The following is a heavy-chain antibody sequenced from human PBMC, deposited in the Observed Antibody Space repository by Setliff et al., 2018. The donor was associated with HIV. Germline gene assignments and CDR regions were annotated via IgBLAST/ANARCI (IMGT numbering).Heavy chain of an antibody. CDR1: GASISSYY. J-gene: IGHJ4*02. Sequence: PSETLSLTCTVSGASISSYYWSWVRQPPGRGLEWIGYVSHSGSTSYNPSLNSRVTMSVDTSRDQFSLKLSSVTAADTAIYYCLLRRTYTALDSYYSFDYWGQGTLVTVSS. CDR3: LLRRTYTALDSYYSFDY. CDR2: VSHSGST. V-gene: IGHV4-59*01. D-gene: IGHD1-26*01.